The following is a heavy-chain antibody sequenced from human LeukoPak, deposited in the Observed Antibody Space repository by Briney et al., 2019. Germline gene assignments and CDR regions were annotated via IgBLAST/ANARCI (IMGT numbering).Heavy chain of an antibody. J-gene: IGHJ4*02. CDR1: GYSFTSYG. Sequence: ASVTVSCKASGYSFTSYGFSWVRQAPGHGLEWMGWISAYNGNTNYVQKFQGRVTMTTDTSTSTAYMELTSLRSDDTAVYYCARDRAYGGGSDFDSWGQGTLVTVSS. CDR3: ARDRAYGGGSDFDS. V-gene: IGHV1-18*01. CDR2: ISAYNGNT. D-gene: IGHD4-23*01.